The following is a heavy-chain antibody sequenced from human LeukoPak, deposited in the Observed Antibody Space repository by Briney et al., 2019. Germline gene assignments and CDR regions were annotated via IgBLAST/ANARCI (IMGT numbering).Heavy chain of an antibody. Sequence: GASVKVSCTASGYTFTSYAMHWVRQAPGQRLEWMGWINAGNGNTKYSQKFQGRVTITRDTSASTAYMELSSLRSEDTAVYYCARDLGYGDYVGYGMDVWGQGTTVTVSS. CDR1: GYTFTSYA. J-gene: IGHJ6*02. CDR2: INAGNGNT. V-gene: IGHV1-3*01. CDR3: ARDLGYGDYVGYGMDV. D-gene: IGHD4-17*01.